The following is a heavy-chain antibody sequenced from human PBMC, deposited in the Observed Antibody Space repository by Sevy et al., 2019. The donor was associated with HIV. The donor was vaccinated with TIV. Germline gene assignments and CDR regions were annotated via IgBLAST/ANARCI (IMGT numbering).Heavy chain of an antibody. Sequence: ASVKVSCKASGYTFTDNYIHWVRQAPGQGLEWMGMINPRDDSTTYTQKFQGRVTVTRETSTGTVDMVLTSLRTEDTAVYYCAREVGVFKAPNSDFWSGYLDYWGQGTLVTVSS. CDR3: AREVGVFKAPNSDFWSGYLDY. CDR2: INPRDDST. D-gene: IGHD3-3*01. CDR1: GYTFTDNY. J-gene: IGHJ4*02. V-gene: IGHV1-46*01.